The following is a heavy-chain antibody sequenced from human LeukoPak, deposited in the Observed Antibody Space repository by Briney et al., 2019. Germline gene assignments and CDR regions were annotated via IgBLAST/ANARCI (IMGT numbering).Heavy chain of an antibody. CDR3: ARDQVPNFDYLLYPDY. CDR1: GFTFSSYA. J-gene: IGHJ4*02. D-gene: IGHD3-9*01. V-gene: IGHV3-30*04. CDR2: ISYDGSNK. Sequence: GGSLRLSCAASGFTFSSYAMHWVRQAPGKGLEWVAVISYDGSNKYYADSVKGRFTISRDNSKNTLYLKMNSLRAEDTALYYCARDQVPNFDYLLYPDYWGQGTLVTVSS.